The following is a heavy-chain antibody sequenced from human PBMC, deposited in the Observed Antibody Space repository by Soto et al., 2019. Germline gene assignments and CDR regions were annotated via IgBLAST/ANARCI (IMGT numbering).Heavy chain of an antibody. V-gene: IGHV3-30*18. CDR1: GFTFSSYG. CDR2: ISYDGSNK. D-gene: IGHD3-22*01. J-gene: IGHJ4*02. CDR3: AKERYSSGYHYYFDY. Sequence: GGSLRLSCAASGFTFSSYGMHWVRQAPGKGLEWVAVISYDGSNKYYADSVKGRFTISRDNSKNTLYLQMNSLRAEDTAVYYCAKERYSSGYHYYFDYWGQGTLVTVSS.